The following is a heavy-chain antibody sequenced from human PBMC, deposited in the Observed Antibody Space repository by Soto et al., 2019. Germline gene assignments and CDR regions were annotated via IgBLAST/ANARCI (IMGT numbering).Heavy chain of an antibody. CDR3: AKDRVPGGYGNYYGMDV. Sequence: PGGSLRLSCRVSGFTFNNSGMHWVRQAPGKGLEWMAVITYDGSDKYYADSVKGRVIISRDNSKNTLNLEMNSLRAEDTAIYYCAKDRVPGGYGNYYGMDVWGQGTTVTVSS. J-gene: IGHJ6*02. CDR1: GFTFNNSG. V-gene: IGHV3-30*18. CDR2: ITYDGSDK. D-gene: IGHD5-12*01.